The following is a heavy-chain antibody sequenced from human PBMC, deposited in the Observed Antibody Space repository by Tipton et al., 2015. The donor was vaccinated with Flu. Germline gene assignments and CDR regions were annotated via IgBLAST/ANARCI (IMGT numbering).Heavy chain of an antibody. CDR1: GLIFRNYG. Sequence: SLRLSCAASGLIFRNYGMSWVRQTPGKGLDWVASLSYSGASAHYADSVRGRVTISRDNTRNTLYLQLNGLRDEDTAVYFCAKGLDSSPLAYFDSWGQGALVTVSS. J-gene: IGHJ4*02. V-gene: IGHV3-23*01. D-gene: IGHD3-9*01. CDR2: LSYSGASA. CDR3: AKGLDSSPLAYFDS.